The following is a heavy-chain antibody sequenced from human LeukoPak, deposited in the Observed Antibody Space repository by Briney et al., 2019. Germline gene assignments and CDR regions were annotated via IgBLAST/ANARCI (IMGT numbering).Heavy chain of an antibody. D-gene: IGHD1/OR15-1a*01. CDR2: TYYSGST. J-gene: IGHJ4*02. CDR3: ARDGTRSPFDY. CDR1: GGSISSYY. V-gene: IGHV4-30-4*08. Sequence: SETLSPTCTVSGGSISSYYWSWIRQPPGKGLEWIGYTYYSGSTYYNPSLKSRVTISVDTSKNQFSLKLSSVTAADTAMYYCARDGTRSPFDYWGQGTLVTVSS.